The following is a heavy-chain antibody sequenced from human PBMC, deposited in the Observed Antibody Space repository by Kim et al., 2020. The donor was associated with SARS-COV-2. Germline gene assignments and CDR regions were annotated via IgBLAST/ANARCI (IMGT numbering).Heavy chain of an antibody. CDR3: ARDLSSYGDYPLDY. J-gene: IGHJ4*02. Sequence: NPTLKSRVTISVDTSKNQFSLKLSSVTAADTAVYYCARDLSSYGDYPLDYWGQGTLVTVSS. V-gene: IGHV4-30-2*04. D-gene: IGHD4-17*01.